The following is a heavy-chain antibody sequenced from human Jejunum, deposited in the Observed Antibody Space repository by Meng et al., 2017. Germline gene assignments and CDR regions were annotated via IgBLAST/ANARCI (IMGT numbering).Heavy chain of an antibody. V-gene: IGHV1-2*02. CDR1: GYTFTAYY. J-gene: IGHJ4*02. D-gene: IGHD2-2*01. CDR2: INPNGGGS. CDR3: ATSEGGFGTT. Sequence: ASVKVSCKASGYTFTAYYMHWIRQAPGQGLEWMGWINPNGGGSIYAQKFQGRVTMTSDTSINTAYVELSRLTFDDSALYFCATSEGGFGTTWGQGTLVTVSS.